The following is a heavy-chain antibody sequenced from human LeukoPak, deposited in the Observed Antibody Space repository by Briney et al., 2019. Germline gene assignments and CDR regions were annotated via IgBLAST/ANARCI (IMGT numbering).Heavy chain of an antibody. CDR3: ASWGGYSYGSPFDY. CDR1: GGSISSSSYY. CDR2: IYYSGST. V-gene: IGHV4-39*01. D-gene: IGHD5-18*01. J-gene: IGHJ4*02. Sequence: SETLSLTCTVSGGSISSSSYYWGWIRQPPGKGLEWIGSIYYSGSTYYNPSLKSRVTISVDTSKNQFSLKLSSVTAADTAVYYCASWGGYSYGSPFDYCGQGTLVTVSS.